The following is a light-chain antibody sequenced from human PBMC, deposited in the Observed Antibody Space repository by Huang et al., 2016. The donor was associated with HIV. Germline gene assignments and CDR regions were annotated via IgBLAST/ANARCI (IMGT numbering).Light chain of an antibody. V-gene: IGKV3-15*01. Sequence: DIVMTQSPAPLSVSPGERATLSCRASQSVDTTFAWYQQSPGQAPRLLIFGASTRATGGPARFNGTGSGTDFALTITSLQSEDSAVYYCQEYGFRHPWTFGQGTKVEVK. CDR2: GAS. CDR1: QSVDTT. CDR3: QEYGFRHPWT. J-gene: IGKJ1*01.